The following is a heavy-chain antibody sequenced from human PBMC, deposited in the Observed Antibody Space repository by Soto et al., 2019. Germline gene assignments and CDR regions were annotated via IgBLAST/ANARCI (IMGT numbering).Heavy chain of an antibody. CDR3: AKGHKGIAAAGQGAHYFDY. CDR2: ISGSGGST. V-gene: IGHV3-23*01. D-gene: IGHD6-13*01. CDR1: GFTFSSYA. Sequence: EVQVLESGGGLVQPGGSLRLSCAASGFTFSSYAMSWVRQAPGKGLEWVSVISGSGGSTYYADSVKGRFTISRDNSKNKLYLQMNSLRAEDTAVYYCAKGHKGIAAAGQGAHYFDYWGQGTLVTVSS. J-gene: IGHJ4*02.